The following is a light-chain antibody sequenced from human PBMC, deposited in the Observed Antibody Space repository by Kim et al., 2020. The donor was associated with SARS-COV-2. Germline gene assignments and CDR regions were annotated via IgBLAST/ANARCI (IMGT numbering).Light chain of an antibody. J-gene: IGKJ1*01. CDR1: QSISTW. CDR2: KAS. CDR3: QHYSAYPWT. V-gene: IGKV1-5*03. Sequence: DIHMTQSPATLSAVVGDRVTITCRASQSISTWVAWYQQKPGKAPNLLIYKASILESGVPSRFRGSASGTDFTLTITSLQPDDFGTYYCQHYSAYPWTFVQGTKVDIK.